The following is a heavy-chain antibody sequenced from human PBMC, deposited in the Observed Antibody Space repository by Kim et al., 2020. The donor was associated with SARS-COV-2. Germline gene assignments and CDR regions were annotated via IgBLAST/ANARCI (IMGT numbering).Heavy chain of an antibody. CDR2: ISYDGGNE. Sequence: LSLTCAESGFTFSDYAIHCVRQAPGKGVEWVAVISYDGGNEHYADSVKGRFTISRDNSNNTLYLQMNSLRAEDTAVYYCARDPSSGHSSGWYGVGFDYWLQRTLVTVSS. CDR1: GFTFSDYA. V-gene: IGHV3-33*05. CDR3: ARDPSSGHSSGWYGVGFDY. D-gene: IGHD6-19*01. J-gene: IGHJ4*02.